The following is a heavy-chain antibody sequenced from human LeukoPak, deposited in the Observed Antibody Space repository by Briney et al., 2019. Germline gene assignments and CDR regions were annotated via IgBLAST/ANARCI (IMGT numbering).Heavy chain of an antibody. J-gene: IGHJ4*02. Sequence: GGSPRLSCAASGFTFSSYAMSWVRQAPGKGLEWVSAISGSGGSTYYADSVKGRFTISRDNAKNSLYLQMNSLRAEDTAVYYCARVGTTADYWGQGTLVTVSS. D-gene: IGHD1-1*01. CDR3: ARVGTTADY. V-gene: IGHV3-23*01. CDR1: GFTFSSYA. CDR2: ISGSGGST.